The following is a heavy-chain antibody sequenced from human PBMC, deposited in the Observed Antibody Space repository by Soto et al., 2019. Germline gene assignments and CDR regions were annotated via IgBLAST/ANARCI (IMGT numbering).Heavy chain of an antibody. CDR1: SFTFSDYY. Sequence: QVHLVESGGGLVKPGGSLRLACATSSFTFSDYYMTWIRQAPGKGLEWVSHISSSGSTIYYADSVKGRFTLSRDNAKKSPSLQTHSLRAEETAIYSCARLNTFVRGYSSAMDVWCQGTTVTVSS. D-gene: IGHD3-16*01. V-gene: IGHV3-11*01. CDR2: ISSSGSTI. J-gene: IGHJ6*02. CDR3: ARLNTFVRGYSSAMDV.